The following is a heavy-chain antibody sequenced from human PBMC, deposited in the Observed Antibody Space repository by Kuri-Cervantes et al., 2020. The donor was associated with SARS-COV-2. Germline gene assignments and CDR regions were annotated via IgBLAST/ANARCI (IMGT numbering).Heavy chain of an antibody. V-gene: IGHV4-4*02. CDR1: GGSISSSNW. J-gene: IGHJ5*02. CDR3: ARGLYYYDSSGP. CDR2: IYHSGST. D-gene: IGHD3-22*01. Sequence: SETLSLTCAVSGGSISSSNWWGWVRQPPGKGLEWIGEIYHSGSTNYNPSLKSRFTISVDTSKNQFSLKLSSGTAAYTAVYYCARGLYYYDSSGPWGQGTLVTVSS.